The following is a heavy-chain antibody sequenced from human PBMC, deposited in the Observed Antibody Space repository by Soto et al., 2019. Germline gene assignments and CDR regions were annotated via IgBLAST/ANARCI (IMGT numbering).Heavy chain of an antibody. CDR2: MYNSGGINHGGI. CDR3: AGDYNSGSYRFDF. D-gene: IGHD3-10*01. J-gene: IGHJ4*02. Sequence: PSETLSRTCPVSGDSISNYYWNWIRQPPGEGLGWIVYMYNSGGINHGGINYNPSLRSRVTMSVHTSKNQVSLKLRSVTAADKAVYYCAGDYNSGSYRFDFCGPGILDT. CDR1: GDSISNYY. V-gene: IGHV4-59*12.